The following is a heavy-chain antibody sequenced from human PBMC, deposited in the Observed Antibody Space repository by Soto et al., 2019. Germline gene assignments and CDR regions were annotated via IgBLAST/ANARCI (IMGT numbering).Heavy chain of an antibody. CDR2: IPAGNGHT. CDR3: GRLLLLRCGNYGMDV. Sequence: QVHLVQSGPQVKSPGASLKVSCKASGYTFTNYAIHWVRQAPGQGLEWMGRIPAGNGHTEYSQKFQGRVTITSDTSATVAYIDRSSLTSEETDVYYCGRLLLLRCGNYGMDVLVQGTTGTVSS. J-gene: IGHJ6*02. D-gene: IGHD3-22*01. CDR1: GYTFTNYA. V-gene: IGHV1-3*01.